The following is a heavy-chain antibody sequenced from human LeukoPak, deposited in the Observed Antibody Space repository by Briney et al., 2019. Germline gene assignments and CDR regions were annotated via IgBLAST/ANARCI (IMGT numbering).Heavy chain of an antibody. CDR1: GGSISSYY. CDR2: IYYSGST. Sequence: SETLSLTCTVSGGSISSYYWSWIRQPPGKGLEWIGYIYYSGSTNYNPSLKSRVTISVDTSKNQFSLKLSSVTAADTAVYYCARRMVVDSGRNYYYYSMDVWGKGTTVTVSS. CDR3: ARRMVVDSGRNYYYYSMDV. D-gene: IGHD3-10*01. J-gene: IGHJ6*04. V-gene: IGHV4-59*01.